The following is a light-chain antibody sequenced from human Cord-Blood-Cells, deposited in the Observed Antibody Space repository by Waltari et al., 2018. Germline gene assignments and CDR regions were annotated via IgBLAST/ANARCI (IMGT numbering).Light chain of an antibody. CDR2: EVS. J-gene: IGLJ1*01. V-gene: IGLV2-23*02. CDR1: SSDVGSYNL. Sequence: QSALTQPASVSGSPGQSITISCTGTSSDVGSYNLVSWYQQHPGKAPNIMIYEVSKRPSGVSNRFAGSKSGNTASLTISGRQAEDEADYYCCSYAGSSTYVFGTGTKVTVL. CDR3: CSYAGSSTYV.